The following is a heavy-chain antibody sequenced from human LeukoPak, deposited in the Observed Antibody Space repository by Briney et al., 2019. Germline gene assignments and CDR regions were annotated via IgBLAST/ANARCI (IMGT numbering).Heavy chain of an antibody. V-gene: IGHV3-30*03. D-gene: IGHD5-24*01. CDR3: ARVLDGFNYRFYFVS. CDR1: GFTLSNKA. J-gene: IGHJ4*02. Sequence: GGSLRLSCEASGFTLSNKAMNWVGQDPGKGGEGVAVFSDDRSNIYYADSVKGRFTLSTDNSTNTLFLQVKSLRVDDTSIYYCARVLDGFNYRFYFVSWGQGTLVTVSS. CDR2: FSDDRSNI.